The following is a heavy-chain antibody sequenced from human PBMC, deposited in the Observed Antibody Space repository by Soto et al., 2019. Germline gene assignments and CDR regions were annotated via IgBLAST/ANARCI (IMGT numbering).Heavy chain of an antibody. Sequence: QVQLQESGPGLVKPSETLSLTCTVSGGSINYYYWSWIRQPPGRGLEWIGYITYSGNTNYNPSLKSRVSISLDTSRNQFSLMLSSVTAADTAVYYCARDRLGSGSYLAFAPWGQGTLVTVS. CDR1: GGSINYYY. D-gene: IGHD3-10*01. J-gene: IGHJ5*02. V-gene: IGHV4-59*01. CDR3: ARDRLGSGSYLAFAP. CDR2: ITYSGNT.